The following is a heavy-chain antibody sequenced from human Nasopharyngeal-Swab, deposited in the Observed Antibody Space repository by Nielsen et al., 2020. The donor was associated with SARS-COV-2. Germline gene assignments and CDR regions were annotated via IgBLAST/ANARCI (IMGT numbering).Heavy chain of an antibody. CDR3: ARGGRGTYGYASVDY. D-gene: IGHD5-18*01. V-gene: IGHV1-3*01. CDR2: INAGYGNT. J-gene: IGHJ4*02. Sequence: WVRQAPGQRLEWMGWINAGYGNTKYSQTFQGRVTITRDTSASTAYMELSSLRSEDTAVYYCARGGRGTYGYASVDYWGQGTLVTVSS.